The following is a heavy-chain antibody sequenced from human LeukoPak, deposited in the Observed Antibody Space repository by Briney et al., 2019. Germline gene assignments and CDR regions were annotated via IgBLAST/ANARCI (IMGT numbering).Heavy chain of an antibody. CDR3: ARWDVLRGYTRTGFDY. J-gene: IGHJ4*02. CDR1: GGSISSYY. D-gene: IGHD5-18*01. Sequence: SETLSLTCTVSGGSISSYYWSWIRQPPGKGLEWIGYIYYSGSTNYNPSLKSRVTISVDTSKNQFSLKLSSVTAADTAVYYCARWDVLRGYTRTGFDYWGQGTLVTVSS. CDR2: IYYSGST. V-gene: IGHV4-59*12.